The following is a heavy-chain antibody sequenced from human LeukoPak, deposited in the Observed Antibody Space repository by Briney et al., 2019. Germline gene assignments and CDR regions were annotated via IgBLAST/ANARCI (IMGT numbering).Heavy chain of an antibody. CDR3: ASSVRLDGSTGY. CDR1: GYTFIDHY. J-gene: IGHJ4*02. D-gene: IGHD5/OR15-5a*01. V-gene: IGHV1-2*06. CDR2: INPNSGAT. Sequence: ASVKVSCKASGYTFIDHYIHWVRQAPGQGLEWMGRINPNSGATNHAQKFRGRVTMTRDTSTSTAYMELSSLRSEDTAVYYCASSVRLDGSTGYWGQGTLVTVSS.